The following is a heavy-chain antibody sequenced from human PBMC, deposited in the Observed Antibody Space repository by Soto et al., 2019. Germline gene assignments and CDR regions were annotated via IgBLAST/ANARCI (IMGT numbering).Heavy chain of an antibody. V-gene: IGHV3-23*01. D-gene: IGHD2-15*01. J-gene: IGHJ4*02. Sequence: GGSLRLSCAASGFTLDNYVMTWVRQAPGKGLEWVSAISRSGDTSYYADSAKGRFTISRDNSKSRLYLEMSSLRAEDTALYYCAKDALVGGGTSAFDYWGQGILVTVSS. CDR2: ISRSGDTS. CDR3: AKDALVGGGTSAFDY. CDR1: GFTLDNYV.